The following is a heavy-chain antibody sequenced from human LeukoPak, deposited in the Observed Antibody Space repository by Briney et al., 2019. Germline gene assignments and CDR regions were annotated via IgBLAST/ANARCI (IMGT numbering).Heavy chain of an antibody. CDR1: GGSFSGYY. Sequence: ASETLSLTCAVYGGSFSGYYWSWIRQPPGKGLEWIGEINHSGSTNYNPSLKSRVTISVDTSKNQFSLKLSSVTAADTAVYYCAGGGPIVATDYWGQGTLVTVSS. CDR3: AGGGPIVATDY. D-gene: IGHD5-12*01. J-gene: IGHJ4*02. CDR2: INHSGST. V-gene: IGHV4-34*01.